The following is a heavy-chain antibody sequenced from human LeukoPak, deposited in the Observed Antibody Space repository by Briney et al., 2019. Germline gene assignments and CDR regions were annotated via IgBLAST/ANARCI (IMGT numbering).Heavy chain of an antibody. Sequence: GASVKVSCKASGGTFSSYTISWVRQAPGQGLEWMGRIIPILGIANYAQKFQGRVTITADKSTSTAYMELSSLRSEDTAVYYCVTAGYYYDSSGYCFDYWGQGTLVTVSS. CDR2: IIPILGIA. J-gene: IGHJ4*02. CDR3: VTAGYYYDSSGYCFDY. V-gene: IGHV1-69*02. CDR1: GGTFSSYT. D-gene: IGHD3-22*01.